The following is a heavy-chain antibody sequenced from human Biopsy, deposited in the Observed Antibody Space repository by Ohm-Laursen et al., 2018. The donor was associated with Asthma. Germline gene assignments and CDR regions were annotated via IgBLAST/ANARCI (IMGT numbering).Heavy chain of an antibody. Sequence: ASVKASCKTSGYTFIGYHIHWVRQAPGQGLEWMGRINPNSGGTNYAQKFQGRVTMTSDTSISTAYVELSRLRSDDTALYYCARGQKSPGDRWFDPWGQGTLVTVSS. CDR3: ARGQKSPGDRWFDP. CDR2: INPNSGGT. J-gene: IGHJ5*02. CDR1: GYTFIGYH. D-gene: IGHD7-27*01. V-gene: IGHV1-2*06.